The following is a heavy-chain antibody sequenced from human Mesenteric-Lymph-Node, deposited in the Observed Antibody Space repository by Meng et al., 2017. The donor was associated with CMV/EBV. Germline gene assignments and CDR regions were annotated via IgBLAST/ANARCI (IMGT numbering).Heavy chain of an antibody. V-gene: IGHV3-74*01. CDR3: VRDSYFNNYYYGMDV. D-gene: IGHD1/OR15-1a*01. J-gene: IGHJ6*02. CDR2: INTDGTFI. CDR1: GFAFSAFW. Sequence: LSLTCVASGFAFSAFWMHWVRQAPGKGLLWVARINTDGTFIHYADSVKGRFTISRDNARNTLYLQMNSLRVEETAVYYCVRDSYFNNYYYGMDVWGQGTTVTVSS.